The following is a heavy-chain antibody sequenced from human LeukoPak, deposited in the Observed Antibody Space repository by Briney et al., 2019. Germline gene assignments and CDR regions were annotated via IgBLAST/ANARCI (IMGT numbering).Heavy chain of an antibody. CDR1: EFTFRNYG. V-gene: IGHV3-30*02. Sequence: GGSLRLSCAASEFTFRNYGMHWVRQAPGKGLEWVTFIRYDGSDTYYADSVKGRFTISRDNSKNTLYLQMNSLRAEDTAVYYCAKVPYSSGWDAQFDYWVQGTLVTVSS. D-gene: IGHD6-19*01. CDR2: IRYDGSDT. J-gene: IGHJ4*02. CDR3: AKVPYSSGWDAQFDY.